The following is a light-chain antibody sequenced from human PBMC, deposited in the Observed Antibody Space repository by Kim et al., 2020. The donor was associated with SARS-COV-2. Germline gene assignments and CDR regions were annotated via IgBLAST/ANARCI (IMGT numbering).Light chain of an antibody. Sequence: SPGERATLSCRASQTIKNRLVWYQHKPGQAPRLLIYDATTRATGVPARFIGSGSETDFTLTISSLQSEDFAVYYCQQSNDWPPLTFSQGTKVDIK. V-gene: IGKV3-15*01. J-gene: IGKJ1*01. CDR3: QQSNDWPPLT. CDR2: DAT. CDR1: QTIKNR.